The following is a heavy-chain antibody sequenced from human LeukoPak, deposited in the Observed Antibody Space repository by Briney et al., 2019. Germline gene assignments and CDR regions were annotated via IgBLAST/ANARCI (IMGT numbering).Heavy chain of an antibody. CDR3: AREVASLDY. V-gene: IGHV4-4*07. CDR1: GGSISSYY. Sequence: SETLSLTCTVSGGSISSYYWSWIRQPPGKGLEWIGHIYTSGSTNYNPSLKSRVTMSLDTSKNLFSLKLSSVTAADTAVYYCAREVASLDYWGQGTLVTVSS. D-gene: IGHD2-21*01. J-gene: IGHJ4*02. CDR2: IYTSGST.